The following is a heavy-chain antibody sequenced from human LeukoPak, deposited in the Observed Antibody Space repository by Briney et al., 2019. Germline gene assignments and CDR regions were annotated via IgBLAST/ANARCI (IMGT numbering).Heavy chain of an antibody. Sequence: GGSLGLSCVVSGFDFSGFSMSWVRQAPGKGLEWVAIMDEYGSDIFYVESVKGRFIISRANARNSLYLQMNNLRAEDTAVYYCARPRGCGSARCNNFDYWGQGTLVTVSS. J-gene: IGHJ4*02. CDR1: GFDFSGFS. CDR2: MDEYGSDI. D-gene: IGHD2-2*01. CDR3: ARPRGCGSARCNNFDY. V-gene: IGHV3-7*01.